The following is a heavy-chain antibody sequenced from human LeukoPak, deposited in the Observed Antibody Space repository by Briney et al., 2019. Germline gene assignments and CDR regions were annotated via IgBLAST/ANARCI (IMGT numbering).Heavy chain of an antibody. V-gene: IGHV3-23*01. J-gene: IGHJ4*02. D-gene: IGHD1-26*01. Sequence: GGSLRLSCAACGFTFSSYAMRWVRQAPGKGLEWVSGISGSGGSTYYADSVQGRFTISRDNSKNTLYLQMSSLRAEDTAVYYCAKSGTYSIFDYWGQGTLVTVSS. CDR1: GFTFSSYA. CDR3: AKSGTYSIFDY. CDR2: ISGSGGST.